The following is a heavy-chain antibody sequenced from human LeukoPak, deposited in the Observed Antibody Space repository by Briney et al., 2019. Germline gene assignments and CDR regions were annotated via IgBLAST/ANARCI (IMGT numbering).Heavy chain of an antibody. V-gene: IGHV3-7*03. CDR2: IKQDGSEK. CDR1: GFTFSSYW. Sequence: GGSLRLSCAASGFTFSSYWMSWVRQAPGKGLEWVANIKQDGSEKYYVGSVKGRFTISRDNAKNSLYLQMNSLRAEYTAVYYCARDRVAAAGTNWFDPWGQGTLVTVSS. D-gene: IGHD6-13*01. CDR3: ARDRVAAAGTNWFDP. J-gene: IGHJ5*02.